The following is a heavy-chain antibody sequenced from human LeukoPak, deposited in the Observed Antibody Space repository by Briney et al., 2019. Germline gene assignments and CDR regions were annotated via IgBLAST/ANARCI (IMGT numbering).Heavy chain of an antibody. CDR2: IYSGGST. CDR1: GFSVSTTY. J-gene: IGHJ4*02. V-gene: IGHV3-53*01. Sequence: GGSLRLSCAASGFSVSTTYMSWVRQAPGKGLEWVSVIYSGGSTYSADSVKGRFTISRDNSKNTLYLQMNSLGAEDTAVYYCAREYSGSYYFDSWGQGTLVTVSS. CDR3: AREYSGSYYFDS. D-gene: IGHD1-26*01.